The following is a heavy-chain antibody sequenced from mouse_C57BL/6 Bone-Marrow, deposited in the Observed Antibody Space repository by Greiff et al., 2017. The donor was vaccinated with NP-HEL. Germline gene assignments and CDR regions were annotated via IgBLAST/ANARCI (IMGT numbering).Heavy chain of an antibody. V-gene: IGHV1-69*01. D-gene: IGHD1-1*01. J-gene: IGHJ2*01. Sequence: QVQLQQPGAELVMPGASVKLSCKASGYTFTSYWMHWAKQRPGQGLEWIGEIDPSDSYTNYNQKFKGKSTLTVDKSSSTAYMQLSSLTSEDSAVYYCAVLRRADDWGQGTTLTVSS. CDR1: GYTFTSYW. CDR3: AVLRRADD. CDR2: IDPSDSYT.